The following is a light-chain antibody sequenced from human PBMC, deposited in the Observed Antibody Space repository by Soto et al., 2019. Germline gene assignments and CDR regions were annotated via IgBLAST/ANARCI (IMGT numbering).Light chain of an antibody. CDR3: QSYDSSNREV. CDR1: SGTIASHF. Sequence: NFMLTQPHSVSESPGKTVTISCARSSGTIASHFVQWYQQRPGSSPTTVIYEDNQRPSGVPDRFSGSIDISSNSASLTISGLKTEDEAYYYCQSYDSSNREVFGGGTKLTVL. J-gene: IGLJ3*02. V-gene: IGLV6-57*01. CDR2: EDN.